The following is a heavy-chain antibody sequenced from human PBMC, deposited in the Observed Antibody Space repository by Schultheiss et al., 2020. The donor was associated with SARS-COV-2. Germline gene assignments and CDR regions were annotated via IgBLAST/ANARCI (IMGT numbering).Heavy chain of an antibody. CDR2: IRSKAYGGTT. Sequence: GGSLRLSCAASGFTFSSYGMHWVRQAPGKGLEWVGFIRSKAYGGTTEYAASVKGRFTISRDDSKSIAYLQMNSLKTEDTAVYYCTREGNYDILTGYYKAAFDIWGQGTMVTVSS. D-gene: IGHD3-9*01. J-gene: IGHJ3*02. V-gene: IGHV3-49*04. CDR3: TREGNYDILTGYYKAAFDI. CDR1: GFTFSSYG.